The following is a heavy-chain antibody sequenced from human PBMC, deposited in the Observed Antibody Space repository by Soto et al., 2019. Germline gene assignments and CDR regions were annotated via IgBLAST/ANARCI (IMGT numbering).Heavy chain of an antibody. CDR2: INPSGGST. J-gene: IGHJ3*02. CDR3: AGATDPRAFDI. Sequence: ASLKVSCKASGYTFTSYYMHWVRQAPGQGLEWMGIINPSGGSTSYAQKFQGRVTMTRDTSTSTVYMELSGLGSEDTAVYYCAGATDPRAFDIWGQGTMVTVSS. V-gene: IGHV1-46*01. CDR1: GYTFTSYY.